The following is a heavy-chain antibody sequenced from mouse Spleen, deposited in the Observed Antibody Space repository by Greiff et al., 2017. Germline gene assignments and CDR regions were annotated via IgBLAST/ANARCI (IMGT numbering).Heavy chain of an antibody. Sequence: QVQLQQSGAELVKPGASVKMSCKASGYTFTSYWITWVKQRPGQGLEWIGDIYPGSGSTNYNEKFKSKATLTVDTSSSTAYMQLSSLTSEDSAVYYCARGETTVRAMDYWGQGTSVTVSS. D-gene: IGHD1-1*01. V-gene: IGHV1-55*01. CDR3: ARGETTVRAMDY. J-gene: IGHJ4*01. CDR1: GYTFTSYW. CDR2: IYPGSGST.